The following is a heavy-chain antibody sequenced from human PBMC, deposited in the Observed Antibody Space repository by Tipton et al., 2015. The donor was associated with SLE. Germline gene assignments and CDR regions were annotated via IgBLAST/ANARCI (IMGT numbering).Heavy chain of an antibody. CDR1: GGSISSGGYY. CDR3: ARVRVGATTGVDY. D-gene: IGHD1-26*01. CDR2: IYYSGST. Sequence: LRLSCTVSGGSISSGGYYWSWIRQHPGKGLEWIGYIYYSGSTYYNPSLKSRVTISVDTSKNQFSLKLSSVTAADTAVYYCARVRVGATTGVDYWGQGTLVTVSS. V-gene: IGHV4-31*03. J-gene: IGHJ4*02.